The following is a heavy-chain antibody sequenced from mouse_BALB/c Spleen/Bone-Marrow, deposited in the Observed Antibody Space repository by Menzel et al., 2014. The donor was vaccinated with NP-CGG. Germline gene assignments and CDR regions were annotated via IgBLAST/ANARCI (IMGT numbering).Heavy chain of an antibody. Sequence: EVQLQQSGPELVKPGASAKISFKASGYTFSDYNMHWVKQSHGKSLEWIGNIYPYNGGTGYNQKFKRKATLTVDNSSSTAYMELRSLTSEDSAVYHCARGWLLSWFGYWGQGTLVPVSA. CDR2: IYPYNGGT. J-gene: IGHJ3*01. V-gene: IGHV1S29*02. CDR1: GYTFSDYN. CDR3: ARGWLLSWFGY. D-gene: IGHD2-3*01.